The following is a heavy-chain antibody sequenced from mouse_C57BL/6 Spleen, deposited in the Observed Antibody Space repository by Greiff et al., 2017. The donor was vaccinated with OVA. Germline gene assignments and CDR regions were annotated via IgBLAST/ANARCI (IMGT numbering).Heavy chain of an antibody. V-gene: IGHV1-9*01. Sequence: QVQLQQSGAELVKPGASVKLSCKATGYTFTGYWIEWVKQRPGHGLEWIGEILPGSGGTNYNEKFKGKATFTADTSSNTAYMQLSSLTTEDSAIYYCATLLKLGYAMDYWGQGPSVTVSS. D-gene: IGHD4-1*01. CDR3: ATLLKLGYAMDY. CDR1: GYTFTGYW. J-gene: IGHJ4*01. CDR2: ILPGSGGT.